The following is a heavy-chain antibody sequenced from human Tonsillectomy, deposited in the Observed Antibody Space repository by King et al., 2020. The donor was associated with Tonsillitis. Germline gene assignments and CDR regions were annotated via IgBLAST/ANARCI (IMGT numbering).Heavy chain of an antibody. CDR2: IYHSGSP. Sequence: VQLPESGPGLVQPSETLSLTCTVSGYSISSGYYWGWIRQPPGKGLEWIANIYHSGSPYYNPSLKSRLTMSLDTSKNQFSLELSSVTAADTAVEEWARLGTGPNIGDYWGQGTLGTVAA. J-gene: IGHJ4*02. V-gene: IGHV4-38-2*02. D-gene: IGHD7-27*01. CDR3: ARLGTGPNIGDY. CDR1: GYSISSGYY.